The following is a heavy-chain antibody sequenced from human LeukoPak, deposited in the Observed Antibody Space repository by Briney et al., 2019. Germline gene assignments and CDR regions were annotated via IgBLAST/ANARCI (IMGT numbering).Heavy chain of an antibody. CDR1: GGTFTSYA. V-gene: IGHV1-69*13. Sequence: SVKVSCKASGGTFTSYAIGLVRQAPAQGLEWMGGIIPIFGTANYAQKFQGRVTITADESKSKAYMELSSQRSEDTAVYYCASCFDYSNEYYFDYWGQGTLVTVSS. CDR3: ASCFDYSNEYYFDY. CDR2: IIPIFGTA. J-gene: IGHJ4*02. D-gene: IGHD4-11*01.